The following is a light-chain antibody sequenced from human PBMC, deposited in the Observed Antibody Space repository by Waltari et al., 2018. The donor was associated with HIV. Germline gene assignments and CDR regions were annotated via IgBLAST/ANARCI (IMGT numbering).Light chain of an antibody. Sequence: SALTQPPSVSGSLGQSVTISCTGTSSDIGASNRVSWYQQSPGTAPKLRIYEVTHRPSAVPVRFSGSKSGNTASLTISGLQADDEAYYYCSSYTTSSTWVFGGGTKLTVL. CDR1: SSDIGASNR. J-gene: IGLJ3*02. V-gene: IGLV2-18*02. CDR2: EVT. CDR3: SSYTTSSTWV.